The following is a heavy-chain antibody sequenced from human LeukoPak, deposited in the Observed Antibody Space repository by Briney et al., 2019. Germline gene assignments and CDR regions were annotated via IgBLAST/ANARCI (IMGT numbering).Heavy chain of an antibody. CDR1: GFTFSTFG. J-gene: IGHJ4*02. CDR3: ARMSTGYYDDY. CDR2: ISSSRATI. Sequence: GGSLRLSCVVSGFTFSTFGMNWVRQAPGKGLEWVSYISSSRATIYYSDSVKGRFTISRDDAKSSLYLQMNSLRAEDTALYYCARMSTGYYDDYWGQGTLVTVSS. V-gene: IGHV3-48*01. D-gene: IGHD3-9*01.